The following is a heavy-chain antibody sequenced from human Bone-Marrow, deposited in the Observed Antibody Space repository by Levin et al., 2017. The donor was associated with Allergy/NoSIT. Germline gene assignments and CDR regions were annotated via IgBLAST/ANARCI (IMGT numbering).Heavy chain of an antibody. J-gene: IGHJ3*02. Sequence: GASVKVSCAASGFTFNTYWMTWVRQAPGKGLEWVANIKLDGSEKNYVDSVKGRFTISRDNAQSSVYLHMNSLRAEDTAVYYCARDGRWGSGLDAFDIWGQGTMVTVSS. CDR1: GFTFNTYW. D-gene: IGHD7-27*01. CDR3: ARDGRWGSGLDAFDI. V-gene: IGHV3-7*01. CDR2: IKLDGSEK.